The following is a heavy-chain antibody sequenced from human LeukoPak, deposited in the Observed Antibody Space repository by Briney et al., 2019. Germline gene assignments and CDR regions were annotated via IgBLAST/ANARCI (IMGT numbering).Heavy chain of an antibody. D-gene: IGHD4-23*01. Sequence: PGGSLRLSCAASAFTFSNYWMSWVRQAPGKGLEWVANIKEDGSEINYVDSVKGRFTISRDNAKNSLYLQMNCLRVDDTAVYYCARDRGYSTFDYWGQGTLVTVSS. CDR1: AFTFSNYW. CDR3: ARDRGYSTFDY. J-gene: IGHJ4*02. V-gene: IGHV3-7*01. CDR2: IKEDGSEI.